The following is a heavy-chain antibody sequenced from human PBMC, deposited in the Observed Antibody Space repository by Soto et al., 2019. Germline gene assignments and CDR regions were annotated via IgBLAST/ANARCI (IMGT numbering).Heavy chain of an antibody. J-gene: IGHJ5*02. Sequence: QVQLVESGGGLVKPGGSLRLSCAASGFTFSDYDMTRIRQAAGKGLEWVSYISTSGNIKYYAESVEGRFTISRDNAKNSLYLQMNSLRADDTAVYFCARNGGTFDPWGQGTLVTVSS. CDR2: ISTSGNIK. CDR1: GFTFSDYD. V-gene: IGHV3-11*01. D-gene: IGHD3-16*01. CDR3: ARNGGTFDP.